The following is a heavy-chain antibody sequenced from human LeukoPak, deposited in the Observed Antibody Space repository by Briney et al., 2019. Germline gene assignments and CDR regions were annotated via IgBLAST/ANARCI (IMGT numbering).Heavy chain of an antibody. CDR3: ARELWFVNAPGSWFDL. D-gene: IGHD3-10*01. V-gene: IGHV4-30-2*01. CDR1: GDSISSGDYS. J-gene: IGHJ5*02. CDR2: IFHSGCS. Sequence: SETLSLTCAVSGDSISSGDYSWSWIRQPSGKGLEWIVYIFHSGCSYYNPSLKSRVTISVDKSKNQFSLRLTSVTAADTAVYYCARELWFVNAPGSWFDLWGQGTLVTVSS.